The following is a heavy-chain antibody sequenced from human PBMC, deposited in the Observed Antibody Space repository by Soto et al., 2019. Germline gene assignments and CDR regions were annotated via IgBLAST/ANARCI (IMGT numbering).Heavy chain of an antibody. D-gene: IGHD3-16*01. V-gene: IGHV1-69*12. CDR2: IIPIFGTA. CDR1: GGTFSSYA. Sequence: QVQLVQSGAEVKKPGSSVKVSCKASGGTFSSYAISWVRQAPGQGLEWMGGIIPIFGTADYAQKFQGRVTITADESTTPAYMDPSSLRYEDTAVYYCARHLGGNHYYYGMDVWGQGTTVTVSS. J-gene: IGHJ6*02. CDR3: ARHLGGNHYYYGMDV.